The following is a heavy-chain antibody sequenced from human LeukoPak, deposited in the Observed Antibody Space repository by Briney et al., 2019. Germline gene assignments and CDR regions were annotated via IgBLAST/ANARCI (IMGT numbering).Heavy chain of an antibody. CDR3: ARAMTTVVTPSHAFDI. CDR2: INPNSGGT. J-gene: IGHJ3*02. CDR1: GYTFTGYY. Sequence: ASVKVSCKASGYTFTGYYMHWVRQAPGQGLEWIGWINPNSGGTNYAQKFQGWVTMTRDTSISTAYMELSRLRSDDTAVYYCARAMTTVVTPSHAFDIWGQGTMVTVSS. D-gene: IGHD4-23*01. V-gene: IGHV1-2*04.